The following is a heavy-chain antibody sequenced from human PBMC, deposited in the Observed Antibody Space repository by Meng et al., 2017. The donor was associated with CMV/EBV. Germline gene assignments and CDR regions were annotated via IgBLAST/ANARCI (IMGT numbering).Heavy chain of an antibody. Sequence: GSLRLSCTVSGGSISSSSYYWGWIRQPPGKGLEWIGRIYYSGSTYYNPSLKSRVTISVDTSKNQFSLKLSSVTAADTAVYYCARVALDVVPAAMEYFDYWGQGTLVTVSS. CDR2: IYYSGST. CDR3: ARVALDVVPAAMEYFDY. J-gene: IGHJ4*02. V-gene: IGHV4-39*07. CDR1: GGSISSSSYY. D-gene: IGHD2-2*01.